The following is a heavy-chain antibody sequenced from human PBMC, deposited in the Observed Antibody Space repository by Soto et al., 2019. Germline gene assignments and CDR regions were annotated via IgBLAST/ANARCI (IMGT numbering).Heavy chain of an antibody. Sequence: GSLRLSCAASGFTFRSYAMHWVRQAPGKGLEWVAVISYDGSNKYYADSVKGRFTISRDNSKNTLYLQMNSLSAEDTAVYYCARGRYLHTSVFHGWFDPWGQGTLVTVSS. CDR2: ISYDGSNK. V-gene: IGHV3-30-3*01. D-gene: IGHD1-1*01. CDR1: GFTFRSYA. J-gene: IGHJ5*02. CDR3: ARGRYLHTSVFHGWFDP.